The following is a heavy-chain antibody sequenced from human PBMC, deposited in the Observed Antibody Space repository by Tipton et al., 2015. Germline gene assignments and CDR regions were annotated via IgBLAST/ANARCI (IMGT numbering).Heavy chain of an antibody. CDR2: ISFSDTT. V-gene: IGHV4-61*01. D-gene: IGHD3-3*01. CDR3: ARTYDFTAYSPVGC. J-gene: IGHJ4*02. CDR1: GDSISSGRYY. Sequence: TLSLTCSVSGDSISSGRYYWSWIRQPPGKGLEWIGYISFSDTTHYNPSLKSRVTISVDTSKNQFSLKLSSVTAADTAVYYCARTYDFTAYSPVGCGGQGTLVTVSS.